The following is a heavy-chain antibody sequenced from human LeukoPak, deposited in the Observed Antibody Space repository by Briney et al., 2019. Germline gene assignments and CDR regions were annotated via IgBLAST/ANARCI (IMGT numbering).Heavy chain of an antibody. J-gene: IGHJ4*02. CDR2: VSSHGNDG. CDR3: TRDASNSNDFDY. CDR1: EFSFTLFA. D-gene: IGHD2-21*01. Sequence: RSLRLSCAVSEFSFTLFAMHWGPQAPREGLEWLAVVSSHGNDGYYADSVKGRFTISRENSKSTLYLQIDSLRPADTAIYYCTRDASNSNDFDYWGQGTLVTVSS. V-gene: IGHV3-30*11.